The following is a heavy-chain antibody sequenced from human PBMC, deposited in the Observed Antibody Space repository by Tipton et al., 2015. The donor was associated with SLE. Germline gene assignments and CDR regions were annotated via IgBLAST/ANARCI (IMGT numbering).Heavy chain of an antibody. V-gene: IGHV4-59*01. J-gene: IGHJ4*02. CDR2: INYSGST. CDR1: GGFISSYY. Sequence: SLTCTVSGGFISSYYWSWIRQTPGKGLEWIGYINYSGSTTYNPSVKSRVSISVDTSKNQFSLKLNSATAADTGVYYCARGVAFDSWGQGTLVTVSS. CDR3: ARGVAFDS.